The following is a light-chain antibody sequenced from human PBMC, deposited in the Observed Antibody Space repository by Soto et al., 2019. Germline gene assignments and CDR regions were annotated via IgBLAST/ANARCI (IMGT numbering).Light chain of an antibody. Sequence: EIVMTQSPATLSVSPGERATLSCRASQSVSSNLAWYQQKPGQAPRLLIYGASTRATGIPARFSGSGSGTEFTLTISSLQSGDFAVYYCQRYNNCLPSTFGQEINVDIK. J-gene: IGKJ1*01. CDR3: QRYNNCLPST. CDR1: QSVSSN. CDR2: GAS. V-gene: IGKV3-15*01.